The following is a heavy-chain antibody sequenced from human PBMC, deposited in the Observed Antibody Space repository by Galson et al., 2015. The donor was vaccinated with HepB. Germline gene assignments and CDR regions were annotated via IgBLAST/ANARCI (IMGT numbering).Heavy chain of an antibody. CDR3: ARPGVLRFLEWHIRGVYYYGMDV. D-gene: IGHD3-3*01. CDR1: DGSISSSSYY. V-gene: IGHV4-39*01. CDR2: IYYSGST. J-gene: IGHJ6*02. Sequence: ETLSLTCTVSDGSISSSSYYWGWIRQPPGKGLEWIGSIYYSGSTYYNPSLKSRVTISVDTSKNQFSLKLSSVTAADTAVYYCARPGVLRFLEWHIRGVYYYGMDVWGQGTTVTVSS.